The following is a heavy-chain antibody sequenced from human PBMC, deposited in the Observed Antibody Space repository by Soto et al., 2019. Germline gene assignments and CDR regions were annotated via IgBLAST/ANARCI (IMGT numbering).Heavy chain of an antibody. CDR1: GFTLSTDG. D-gene: IGHD2-15*01. J-gene: IGHJ4*02. Sequence: QVQLVESGGGVVQPGRSLRLSCTASGFTLSTDGVHWVRQAPGKGLEWVAVISHDGSYKDYADSVKGRFTISRDISKNALYMQMDSLRAEDTAVYYCARDRDFVLDYWGQGTLVTVSS. CDR3: ARDRDFVLDY. V-gene: IGHV3-33*01. CDR2: ISHDGSYK.